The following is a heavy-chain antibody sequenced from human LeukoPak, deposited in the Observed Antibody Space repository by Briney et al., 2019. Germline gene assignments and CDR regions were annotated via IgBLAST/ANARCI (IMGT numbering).Heavy chain of an antibody. V-gene: IGHV3-23*01. CDR1: GFTLSTYA. Sequence: GGSLRLSCAASGFTLSTYAMSWVRQAPGKGLDWVSTISDGGSDTHYADSVKGRFTISRDDSKNTLYLQMNSLRAEDTAVYYCAKALYGGYGRLDYGGQGTLVTVSS. D-gene: IGHD4-17*01. J-gene: IGHJ4*02. CDR3: AKALYGGYGRLDY. CDR2: ISDGGSDT.